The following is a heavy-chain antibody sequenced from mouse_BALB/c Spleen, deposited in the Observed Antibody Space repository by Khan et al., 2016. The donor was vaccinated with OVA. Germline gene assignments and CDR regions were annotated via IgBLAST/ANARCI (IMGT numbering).Heavy chain of an antibody. Sequence: VQLKESGGGLVQPGGSRKLSCAASGFTFSRFGMHWVRQAPEKGLEWVAYISSGSSTIYYADTVKGRFTISRDNPKNTLFLQMTSLRAEDTAMYYCAREWPMDYWGHGTSVTVSS. CDR3: AREWPMDY. J-gene: IGHJ4*01. CDR1: GFTFSRFG. V-gene: IGHV5-17*02. CDR2: ISSGSSTI.